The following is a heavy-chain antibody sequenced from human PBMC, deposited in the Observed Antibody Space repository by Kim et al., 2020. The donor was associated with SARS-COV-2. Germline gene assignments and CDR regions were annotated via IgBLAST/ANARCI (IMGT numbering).Heavy chain of an antibody. Sequence: SETLSLTCTVSGGSISSGGYYWSWIRQHPGKGLEWIGYIYYSGSTYYNPSLKSRVTISVDTSKNQFSLKLSSVTAADTAVYYCASIPRIRMGSRNFRNWFDPWGQGTLVTVSS. J-gene: IGHJ5*02. V-gene: IGHV4-31*03. CDR1: GGSISSGGYY. CDR3: ASIPRIRMGSRNFRNWFDP. CDR2: IYYSGST. D-gene: IGHD1-7*01.